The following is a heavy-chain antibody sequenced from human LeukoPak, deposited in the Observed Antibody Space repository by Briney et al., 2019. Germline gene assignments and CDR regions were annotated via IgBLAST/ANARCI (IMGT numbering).Heavy chain of an antibody. CDR3: APLSVDTSVFIDY. D-gene: IGHD5-18*01. CDR2: ISSSTGST. V-gene: IGHV3-23*01. Sequence: GGSLRLSCAASGFTFSSYAMNWVRQAPGKGLQWVSEISSSTGSTYYADPVKGRFTISRDNSKNTLYLQMNSLRAEDTAVYYCAPLSVDTSVFIDYWGQGTLVTVSS. J-gene: IGHJ4*02. CDR1: GFTFSSYA.